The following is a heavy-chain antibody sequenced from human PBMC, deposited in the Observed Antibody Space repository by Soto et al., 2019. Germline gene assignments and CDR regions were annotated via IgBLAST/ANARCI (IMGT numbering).Heavy chain of an antibody. CDR3: AKSPNFYCSSPNCYKYYFDH. CDR2: ISYDGSDK. V-gene: IGHV3-30*18. J-gene: IGHJ4*02. CDR1: GFTFNTYG. Sequence: GGSLRLSCAASGFTFNTYGMHWVRQAPGKGLEWVAVISYDGSDKYYVDSVKGRFTISKDNSKNTLYLQMNSLRPEDTAVYYCAKSPNFYCSSPNCYKYYFDHWGQGTRVTVSS. D-gene: IGHD2-2*02.